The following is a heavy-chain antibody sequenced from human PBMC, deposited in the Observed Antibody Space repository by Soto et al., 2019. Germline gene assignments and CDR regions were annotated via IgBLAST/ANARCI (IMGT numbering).Heavy chain of an antibody. D-gene: IGHD3-22*01. J-gene: IGHJ4*02. CDR3: ARVLRWYYYDSSGYYPYYFDY. CDR2: INHSGST. Sequence: SETLSLTCAVYGGSFSGYYWSWIRQPPGEGLEWIGEINHSGSTNYNPSLKSRVTISVDTSKNQFSLNLSSVTAADTAVYYGARVLRWYYYDSSGYYPYYFDYWGQGTLGTV. V-gene: IGHV4-34*01. CDR1: GGSFSGYY.